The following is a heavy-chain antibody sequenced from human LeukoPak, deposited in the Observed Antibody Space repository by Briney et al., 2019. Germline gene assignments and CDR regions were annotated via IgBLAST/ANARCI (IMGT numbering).Heavy chain of an antibody. CDR1: GFTFTNYA. CDR2: ISFDGSNK. Sequence: GGSLRLSYAASGFTFTNYAIHWVRQAPGRGLEWVAVISFDGSNKYYGDSVKGRFTISRDNSKNTLYLQMNSLRAEDTAVYYCARDYTLFPHWYFALWGRGTLVTVSS. CDR3: ARDYTLFPHWYFAL. J-gene: IGHJ2*01. V-gene: IGHV3-30*04. D-gene: IGHD2-2*02.